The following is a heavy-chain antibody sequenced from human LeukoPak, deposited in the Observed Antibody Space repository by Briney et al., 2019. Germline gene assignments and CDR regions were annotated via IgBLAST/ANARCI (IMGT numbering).Heavy chain of an antibody. J-gene: IGHJ4*02. D-gene: IGHD4-17*01. CDR1: GGTFSSYA. Sequence: SVKVSCKASGGTFSSYAINWVRQAPGQGLEWMGRIIPILGIANYAQKFQGRVTITADKSTSTAYMELSSLRSEDTAVYYCASLYDYGDLFDYWGQGTLVTVSS. CDR2: IIPILGIA. CDR3: ASLYDYGDLFDY. V-gene: IGHV1-69*04.